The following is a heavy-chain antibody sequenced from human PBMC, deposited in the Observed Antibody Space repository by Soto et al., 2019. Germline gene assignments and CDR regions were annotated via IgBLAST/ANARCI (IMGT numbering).Heavy chain of an antibody. CDR2: LYWDDDE. J-gene: IGHJ4*02. CDR3: AHRPRGDSDDFDY. V-gene: IGHV2-5*02. Sequence: QITLKESGPTLVKPTQTLTLTCTFSGFSLSTRGVGVGWIRQPPGKALEWLALLYWDDDEGYSPSLKSRLTISKDTSKNQMFLTVTNMDPADTATYYCAHRPRGDSDDFDYGGQGTLVTVSS. D-gene: IGHD5-18*01. CDR1: GFSLSTRGVG.